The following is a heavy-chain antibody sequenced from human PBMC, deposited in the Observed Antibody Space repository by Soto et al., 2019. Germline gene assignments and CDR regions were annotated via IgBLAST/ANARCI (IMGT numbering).Heavy chain of an antibody. CDR1: GDSISSGRYY. Sequence: QVHLQESGPGLVKPSQTLSLTCNVSGDSISSGRYYWSWIRQHPEKGLEWIGYIYYSGTAQYSPSFKSRITMSVDTSKSQFSLKMTSLTAADTAIYYCARGFSTDFDWFLNNWFDPWGQGTLVTVSS. CDR2: IYYSGTA. J-gene: IGHJ5*02. V-gene: IGHV4-31*03. CDR3: ARGFSTDFDWFLNNWFDP. D-gene: IGHD3-9*01.